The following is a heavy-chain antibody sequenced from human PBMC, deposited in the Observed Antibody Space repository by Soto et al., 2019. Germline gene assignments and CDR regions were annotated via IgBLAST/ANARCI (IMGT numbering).Heavy chain of an antibody. Sequence: GGSLRLSCAASGFTFSSYWMSWVRQAPGKGLEWVANIKQDGSEKYYVDSVKGRFTISRDNAKNSLYLQMNSLRAEDTAVYYCARGGIAAAGRYYYYYGMDVWGQGTTVTVSS. CDR3: ARGGIAAAGRYYYYYGMDV. CDR1: GFTFSSYW. J-gene: IGHJ6*02. CDR2: IKQDGSEK. V-gene: IGHV3-7*01. D-gene: IGHD6-13*01.